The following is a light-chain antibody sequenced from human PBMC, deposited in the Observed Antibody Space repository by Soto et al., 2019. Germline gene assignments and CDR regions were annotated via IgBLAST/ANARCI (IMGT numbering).Light chain of an antibody. V-gene: IGKV3-11*01. CDR3: QQRSNWPL. Sequence: EIVLTQSPATLSLYPGERATLSCRASQSVSSYLAWYQQKPGQAPRLLIYDASNRATGIPARFSGSGSGTGFTLTISSLEPEDFAVYYCQQRSNWPLFGQGTRLEIK. CDR2: DAS. J-gene: IGKJ5*01. CDR1: QSVSSY.